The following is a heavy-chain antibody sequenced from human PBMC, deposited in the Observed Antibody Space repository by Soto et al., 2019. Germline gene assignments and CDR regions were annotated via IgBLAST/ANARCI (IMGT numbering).Heavy chain of an antibody. V-gene: IGHV5-51*01. CDR2: IYPGDSDT. CDR3: ARQGGVTVITPFLDTASVYYFDY. CDR1: GNSFNTNW. D-gene: IGHD4-17*01. J-gene: IGHJ4*02. Sequence: GESLKISCKGSGNSFNTNWIGWVRQMPGKGLEWIGIIYPGDSDTRYSPSFQGQVTISADKSINTAYLQWSSLKASDTAMYYCARQGGVTVITPFLDTASVYYFDYWGQGTPVTVSS.